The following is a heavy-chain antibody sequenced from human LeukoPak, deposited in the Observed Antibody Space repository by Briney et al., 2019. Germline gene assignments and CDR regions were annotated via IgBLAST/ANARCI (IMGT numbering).Heavy chain of an antibody. Sequence: SEPLSLTCTVSGGSISTYYWNWIRQPPGKGLEWIGYVYYTGSTNYNPSLKSRVTMSIDTSKNQFSLRLDSVTTADTAVYYCAGYFDSSAYYYPFDYWGQGTLVTVSS. J-gene: IGHJ4*02. CDR1: GGSISTYY. V-gene: IGHV4-59*01. D-gene: IGHD3-22*01. CDR2: VYYTGST. CDR3: AGYFDSSAYYYPFDY.